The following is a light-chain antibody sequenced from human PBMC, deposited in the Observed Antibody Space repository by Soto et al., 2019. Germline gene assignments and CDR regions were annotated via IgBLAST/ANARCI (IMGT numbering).Light chain of an antibody. V-gene: IGKV1-5*03. CDR1: QSISRW. CDR3: QQYNSYPWT. CDR2: EAP. Sequence: DIQMTQSPPTLSASVGDRVTISFRASQSISRWVAWYQQKPGKAPKGVMYEAPTLEEGVPTRFSGSGYGTEFTFTISDLQTGDLGTYYCQQYNSYPWTFGQGTKVEI. J-gene: IGKJ1*01.